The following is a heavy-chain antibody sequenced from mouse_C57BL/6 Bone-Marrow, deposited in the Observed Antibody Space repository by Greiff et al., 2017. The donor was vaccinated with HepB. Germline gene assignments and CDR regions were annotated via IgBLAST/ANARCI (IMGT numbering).Heavy chain of an antibody. CDR1: GYTFTSYW. CDR3: ARDYDGYLAWFAY. J-gene: IGHJ3*01. D-gene: IGHD2-3*01. Sequence: QVQLKQPGAELVKPGASVKMSCKASGYTFTSYWITWVKQRPGQGLEWIGDIYPGSGSTNYNEKFKSKATLTVDTSSSTAYMQLSSLTSEDSAVYYCARDYDGYLAWFAYWGQGTLVTVSA. CDR2: IYPGSGST. V-gene: IGHV1-55*01.